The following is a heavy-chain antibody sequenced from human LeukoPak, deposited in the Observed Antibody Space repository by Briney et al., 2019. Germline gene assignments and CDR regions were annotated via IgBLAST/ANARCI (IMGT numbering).Heavy chain of an antibody. V-gene: IGHV4-61*02. CDR1: SGSIISGYYY. J-gene: IGHJ4*02. CDR3: ARELDGSTYGPRYDY. Sequence: KPSETPSLTCTVSSGSIISGYYYWSWIRQPAGKGLEWIGRVYTSGSTNYNPSLKSRVTISVDTSKNQFSLKVSSVTAADTAVYYCARELDGSTYGPRYDYWGQGTLVTVSS. D-gene: IGHD5-18*01. CDR2: VYTSGST.